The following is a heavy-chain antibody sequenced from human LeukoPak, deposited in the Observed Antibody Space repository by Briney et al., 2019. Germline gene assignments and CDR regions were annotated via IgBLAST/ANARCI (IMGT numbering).Heavy chain of an antibody. CDR3: ARVQWELQNNWFDP. J-gene: IGHJ5*02. CDR2: IIPIFGTA. Sequence: SVKVSCKASGGTFSSYAISWVRQAPGQGVEWMGGIIPIFGTANYAQKFQGRVTITADESTSTAYMELSSLRSEDTAVYYCARVQWELQNNWFDPWGQGTPVTVSS. V-gene: IGHV1-69*13. CDR1: GGTFSSYA. D-gene: IGHD1-26*01.